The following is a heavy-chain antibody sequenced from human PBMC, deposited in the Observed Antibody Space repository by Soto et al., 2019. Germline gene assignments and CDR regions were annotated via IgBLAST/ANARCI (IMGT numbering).Heavy chain of an antibody. D-gene: IGHD3-22*01. CDR1: GGSISSYY. CDR2: IYYSGST. V-gene: IGHV4-59*08. CDR3: AIKKLSDYFDSSGWNDAFAI. J-gene: IGHJ3*02. Sequence: TSETLSLTCTVSGGSISSYYWSWIRQPPGKGLEWIGYIYYSGSTNYNPSLKSRVTISVDTSKNQFSLKLSSVTAADTAVYYCAIKKLSDYFDSSGWNDAFAIWXQGTMVTVSS.